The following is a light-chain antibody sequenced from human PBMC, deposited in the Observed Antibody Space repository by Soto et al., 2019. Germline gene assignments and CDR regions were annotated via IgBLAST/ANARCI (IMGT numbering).Light chain of an antibody. J-gene: IGKJ1*01. CDR2: YGS. V-gene: IGKV1-5*01. CDR3: KQYNDYWK. CDR1: HIIRSW. Sequence: DIKMTQAPSSRSASVVDRVTVTCLASHIIRSWVAWHPQTTGKPPHLLIYYGSPLENGLPSRFSGTVSATDFTPTISSLHPDVFATYYRKQYNDYWKCGQG.